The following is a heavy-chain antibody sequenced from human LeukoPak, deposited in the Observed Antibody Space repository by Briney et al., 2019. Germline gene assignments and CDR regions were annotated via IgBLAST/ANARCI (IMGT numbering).Heavy chain of an antibody. J-gene: IGHJ5*02. Sequence: GESLKISCKGSGYRFTTHWIGWVRQMPGKGLEWMGIIYPDDSNTRYSPSFQGQVTLSADKSINTAYLQWSSLRASDTAMYYCARLEEDLTLGVAGYWFVPWGQGTLVTVS. D-gene: IGHD3-16*01. CDR1: GYRFTTHW. CDR2: IYPDDSNT. CDR3: ARLEEDLTLGVAGYWFVP. V-gene: IGHV5-51*01.